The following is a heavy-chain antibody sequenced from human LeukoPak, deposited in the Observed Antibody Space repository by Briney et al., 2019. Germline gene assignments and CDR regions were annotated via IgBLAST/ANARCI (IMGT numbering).Heavy chain of an antibody. CDR1: GDSVSRSDSY. V-gene: IGHV4-39*01. D-gene: IGHD3-22*01. J-gene: IGHJ1*01. CDR2: IYHSGRT. CDR3: ARRRYYDGSGYLE. Sequence: SENLSLTCSVSGDSVSRSDSYWDWIRQPPGKGLEWIGTIYHSGRTYYSPSLKSRVTMSVDPSNNQFSLNLRSVTAADTAVYYCARRRYYDGSGYLEWGQGTLLSVSS.